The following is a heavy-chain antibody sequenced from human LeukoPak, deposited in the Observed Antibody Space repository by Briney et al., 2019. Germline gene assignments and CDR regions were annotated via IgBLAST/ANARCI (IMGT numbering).Heavy chain of an antibody. CDR2: IYYSGST. Sequence: SETLSLTCTVSGGSISSYSWSWIRQPPGKGLEWIGYIYYSGSTNYNPSLKSRVTVSVDTSKNQLSLKLSSVTAADTAVYYCARDKGSGWYDYWGQGTLVTVSS. V-gene: IGHV4-59*01. CDR3: ARDKGSGWYDY. J-gene: IGHJ4*02. D-gene: IGHD6-19*01. CDR1: GGSISSYS.